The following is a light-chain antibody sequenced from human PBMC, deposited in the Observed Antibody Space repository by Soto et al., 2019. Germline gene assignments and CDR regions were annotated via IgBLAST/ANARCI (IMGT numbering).Light chain of an antibody. CDR1: QFVSSR. Sequence: EIVVTQSPATLSVSPGERVTLSCRASQFVSSRLAWYQQKPGQAPRLLIYDASTWATGIPARFSGSGSGTEFTLSISSLQSEDFAVYYCQQYNNWPLTFGGGTKVDIK. CDR2: DAS. V-gene: IGKV3-15*01. J-gene: IGKJ4*01. CDR3: QQYNNWPLT.